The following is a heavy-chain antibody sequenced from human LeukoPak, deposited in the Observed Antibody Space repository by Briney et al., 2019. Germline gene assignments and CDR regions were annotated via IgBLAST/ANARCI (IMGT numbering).Heavy chain of an antibody. Sequence: ASVKVSCKVSGYTLTELSMHWVRQAPGKGLEWVGGFDPEDGETIYAQKFQGRVTMTEDTSTDTAYMELSSLRSEDTAVYYCATVGTMRSRFREFDYWGQGTLVTVSS. CDR2: FDPEDGET. D-gene: IGHD1-14*01. CDR1: GYTLTELS. J-gene: IGHJ4*02. V-gene: IGHV1-24*01. CDR3: ATVGTMRSRFREFDY.